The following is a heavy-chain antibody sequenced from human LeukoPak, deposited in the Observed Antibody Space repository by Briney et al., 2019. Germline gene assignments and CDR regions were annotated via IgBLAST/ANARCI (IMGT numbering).Heavy chain of an antibody. V-gene: IGHV1-3*01. CDR2: INAGNGNT. J-gene: IGHJ4*02. CDR3: ARDYCSSTSCLFDY. CDR1: GYTFTSYA. D-gene: IGHD2-2*01. Sequence: ASVKVSCKASGYTFTSYAMHWVRQAPGQRLEWMGWINAGNGNTKYSQKFQGRVTITRDTSASTAYMELSSLRSEDTAAYYCARDYCSSTSCLFDYWGQGTLVTVSS.